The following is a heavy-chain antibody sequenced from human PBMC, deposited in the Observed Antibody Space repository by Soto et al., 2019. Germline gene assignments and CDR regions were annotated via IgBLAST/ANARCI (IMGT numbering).Heavy chain of an antibody. Sequence: QVQLVESGGGVVQPGRSLRLSCAASGFTFSSYGMHWVSQAPGKGLEWVAVIWYDGSNKYYADSVKGRFTISRDNSKNTLYLQMNSLRAEDTAVYYCARDSSSSFFIVYWGQGTLVTVSS. CDR1: GFTFSSYG. CDR2: IWYDGSNK. V-gene: IGHV3-33*01. D-gene: IGHD6-6*01. CDR3: ARDSSSSFFIVY. J-gene: IGHJ4*02.